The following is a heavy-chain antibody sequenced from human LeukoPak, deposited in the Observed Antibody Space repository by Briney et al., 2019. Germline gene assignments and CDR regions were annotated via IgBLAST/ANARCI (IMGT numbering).Heavy chain of an antibody. CDR3: AKSTVGAGGDY. CDR2: ISGSGGST. Sequence: GGSLRLSCVASGFTFSHYSLHWVRQAPGKGLEWVSAISGSGGSTYYADSVKGRFTISRDNSKNTLYLQMNSLRAEDTAVYYCAKSTVGAGGDYWGQGTLVTVSS. CDR1: GFTFSHYS. D-gene: IGHD1-26*01. V-gene: IGHV3-23*01. J-gene: IGHJ4*02.